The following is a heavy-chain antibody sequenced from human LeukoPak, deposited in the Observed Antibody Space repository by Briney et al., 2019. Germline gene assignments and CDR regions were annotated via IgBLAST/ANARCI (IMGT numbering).Heavy chain of an antibody. V-gene: IGHV1-2*04. CDR2: INPDSGDT. J-gene: IGHJ4*02. CDR1: GYIFTGSY. CDR3: ARGTRGLDSGYSHVDY. D-gene: IGHD5-18*01. Sequence: ASVKVFCKASGYIFTGSYIYWVRQAPGQGLEWLGWINPDSGDTNYAQKFQGWVTMTRDTSISTVYVELSRLRSDDTAVYYCARGTRGLDSGYSHVDYWGQGTLVTVSP.